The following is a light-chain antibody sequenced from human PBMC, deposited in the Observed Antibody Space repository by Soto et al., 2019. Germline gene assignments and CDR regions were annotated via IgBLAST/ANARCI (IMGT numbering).Light chain of an antibody. V-gene: IGKV3D-15*01. CDR3: QQYNNWLLT. J-gene: IGKJ4*01. Sequence: EIVLTQSPGTLSLSPGERATLSCRASQTVSTNYLAWYQQKPGQAPRLLIYGASKRATGIPARFSGSGSGTDFTLTISSLQSEDFAVYYCQQYNNWLLTFGGGTKVDNK. CDR1: QTVSTN. CDR2: GAS.